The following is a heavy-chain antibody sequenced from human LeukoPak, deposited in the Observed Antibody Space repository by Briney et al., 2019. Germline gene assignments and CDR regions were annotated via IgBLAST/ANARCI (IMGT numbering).Heavy chain of an antibody. J-gene: IGHJ4*02. CDR2: INHSGST. CDR3: ASDYSANY. CDR1: GGSFSGYY. D-gene: IGHD4-11*01. Sequence: SETLSLTCAVYGGSFSGYYWSWIRQPPGKGLEWIGEINHSGSTNYNPSLKSRVTISVDTSKNQFSLKLSSVTAADTAVYYCASDYSANYWGQGTLVTVSS. V-gene: IGHV4-34*01.